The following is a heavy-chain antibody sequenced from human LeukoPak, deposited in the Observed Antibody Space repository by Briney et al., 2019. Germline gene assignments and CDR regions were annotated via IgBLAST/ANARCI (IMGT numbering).Heavy chain of an antibody. J-gene: IGHJ4*02. CDR3: ARINWNPDY. CDR1: GYSISNGYH. V-gene: IGHV4-38-2*01. Sequence: SETLSPTCGVSGYSISNGYHWGWIRQPPGKGLEWIGSIHHSGSIYHNPSLKSRVTISVDTSKNQFSLKLTSVTASDTAVYYCARINWNPDYWGQGTLVTVSS. D-gene: IGHD1-1*01. CDR2: IHHSGSI.